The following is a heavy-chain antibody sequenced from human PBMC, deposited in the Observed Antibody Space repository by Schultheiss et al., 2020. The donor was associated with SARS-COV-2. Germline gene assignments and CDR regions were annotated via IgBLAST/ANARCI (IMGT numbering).Heavy chain of an antibody. CDR3: ARVAPYDSSGYWYDY. V-gene: IGHV1-18*04. D-gene: IGHD3-22*01. CDR2: ISAYNGNT. CDR1: GYTFTSYY. J-gene: IGHJ4*02. Sequence: ASVKVSCKASGYTFTSYYMHWVRQAPGQGLEWMGWISAYNGNTNYAQKLQGRVTMTTDTSTSTAYMELRSLRSDDTAVYYCARVAPYDSSGYWYDYWGQGTLVTVSS.